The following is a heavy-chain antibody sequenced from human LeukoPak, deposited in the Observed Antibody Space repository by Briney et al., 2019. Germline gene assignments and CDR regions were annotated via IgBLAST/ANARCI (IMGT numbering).Heavy chain of an antibody. CDR2: IYYTGST. J-gene: IGHJ6*03. CDR1: GGSISSYY. Sequence: SETLSLTCTVSGGSISSYYWSWIRQPPGKGLEWIGYIYYTGSTNYIPSLKSRVIISVDTSKNQLSLKLSSVTAADTAVYYCARGLFGEFYYYYYVDVWGKGTTVTVSS. D-gene: IGHD3-10*02. CDR3: ARGLFGEFYYYYYVDV. V-gene: IGHV4-59*01.